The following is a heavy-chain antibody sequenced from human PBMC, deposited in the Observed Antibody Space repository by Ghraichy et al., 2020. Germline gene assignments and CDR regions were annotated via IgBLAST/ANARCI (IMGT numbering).Heavy chain of an antibody. J-gene: IGHJ4*02. CDR3: TRGSGGYSVYDKVDF. V-gene: IGHV3-49*04. CDR1: GFTFGDYA. CDR2: IRSKAYGGTT. Sequence: GGSLRLSCTASGFTFGDYAMNWVRQAPGKGLEWVGFIRSKAYGGTTEYAASVKGRFTISRDDSKSIAYLHMNSLKTEDTAVYYCTRGSGGYSVYDKVDFWGQGTLVTVSS. D-gene: IGHD5/OR15-5a*01.